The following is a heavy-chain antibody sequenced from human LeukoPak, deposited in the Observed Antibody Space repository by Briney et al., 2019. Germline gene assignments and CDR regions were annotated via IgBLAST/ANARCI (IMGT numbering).Heavy chain of an antibody. CDR3: ARHLGAAMDSLLGH. Sequence: GESLKISCKGSGYSFSSYWIGWVRQMPGKGLEWMGIIYPGDSDTRYSPSFKGQVTISADRSITTAYVQWSSLQASDTAMYYCARHLGAAMDSLLGHWGQGTLVTVSS. V-gene: IGHV5-51*01. D-gene: IGHD5-18*01. J-gene: IGHJ4*02. CDR2: IYPGDSDT. CDR1: GYSFSSYW.